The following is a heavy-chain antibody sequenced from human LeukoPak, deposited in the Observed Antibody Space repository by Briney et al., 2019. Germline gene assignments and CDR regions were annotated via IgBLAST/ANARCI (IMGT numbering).Heavy chain of an antibody. V-gene: IGHV4-59*01. Sequence: SETLSLTCGVSGASICSYFWNWIRRSPGRTLEGIGFFHHSGIGLYNPSLKSRIAILVDRSNDQVSLDLTSLTAPDTALYYCAPWDESIRAFRTWGQGKMVTVSS. J-gene: IGHJ3*02. CDR1: GASICSYF. CDR2: FHHSGIG. CDR3: APWDESIRAFRT. D-gene: IGHD2-21*01.